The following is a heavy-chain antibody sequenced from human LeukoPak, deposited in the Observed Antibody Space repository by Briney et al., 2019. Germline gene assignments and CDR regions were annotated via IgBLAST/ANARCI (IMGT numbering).Heavy chain of an antibody. CDR2: MNVDSGGT. CDR1: GHIFSDYY. V-gene: IGHV1-2*02. D-gene: IGHD2-21*02. CDR3: ARDSRVTGTSFDS. Sequence: ASVKVSCKPSGHIFSDYYMHWVRQAPGQGLEWMGWMNVDSGGTKYAQKFQGRVTMTRDTSVSTAFMDLTRLTSDDTAVYYCARDSRVTGTSFDSWGQGTLVTVSS. J-gene: IGHJ4*02.